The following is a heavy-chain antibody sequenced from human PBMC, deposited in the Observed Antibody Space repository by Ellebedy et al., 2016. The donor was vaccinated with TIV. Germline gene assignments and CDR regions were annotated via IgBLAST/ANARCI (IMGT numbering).Heavy chain of an antibody. CDR1: GFSFSDHY. J-gene: IGHJ4*02. CDR2: ISGSSSDT. CDR3: VRTARIADY. V-gene: IGHV3-11*06. Sequence: GGSLRLSCVVSGFSFSDHYMNWIRQTPGKGLEWLSYISGSSSDTNYADSVKGRFTISRDNAKNSLYLQMDNLRVEDTAVYYCVRTARIADYWGQGTLVTVSP. D-gene: IGHD2-21*02.